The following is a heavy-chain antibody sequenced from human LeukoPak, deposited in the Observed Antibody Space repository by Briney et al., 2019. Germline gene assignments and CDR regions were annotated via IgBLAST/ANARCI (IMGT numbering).Heavy chain of an antibody. D-gene: IGHD2-15*01. Sequence: PGGSLRLSCAASGFTFSNSAMSWVRQAPGKGLEWVSIISIWGGSTYYADSVKGRFTISRDNSQNTLFLQMNSLRADDTAVYYCAKGLDTVVAQNWFDPWGQGTLVTVSS. CDR2: ISIWGGST. CDR1: GFTFSNSA. J-gene: IGHJ5*02. CDR3: AKGLDTVVAQNWFDP. V-gene: IGHV3-23*01.